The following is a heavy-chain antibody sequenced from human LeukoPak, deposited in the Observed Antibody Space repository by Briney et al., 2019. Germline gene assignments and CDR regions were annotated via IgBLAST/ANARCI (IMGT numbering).Heavy chain of an antibody. CDR1: GFTFTSYA. J-gene: IGHJ4*02. V-gene: IGHV3-30*04. CDR2: ISYDGSNK. D-gene: IGHD3-10*01. Sequence: GGSLRLSCTASGFTFTSYAMHWLRQAPGKGLEWVAVISYDGSNKYFADSVKGRFSISRDNSKNTLYLQMNSLRTGDTARYYCARADGSGSYYRVPFDWGQGTLVTVSS. CDR3: ARADGSGSYYRVPFD.